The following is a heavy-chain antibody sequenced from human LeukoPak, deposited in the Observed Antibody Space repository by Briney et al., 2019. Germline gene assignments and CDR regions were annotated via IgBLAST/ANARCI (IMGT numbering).Heavy chain of an antibody. CDR1: GFTFSNYA. V-gene: IGHV3-23*01. J-gene: IGHJ3*02. Sequence: GGSLRLSCAASGFTFSNYAMSWVRQAPGKGLEWVSTTSGSGDNTYYADSVKGRFTISRDNPKNTLYLQVNSLRAEDTAIYYCAKHSVPVAIRGAFDIWGQGTMVTVSS. CDR2: TSGSGDNT. CDR3: AKHSVPVAIRGAFDI. D-gene: IGHD2-2*01.